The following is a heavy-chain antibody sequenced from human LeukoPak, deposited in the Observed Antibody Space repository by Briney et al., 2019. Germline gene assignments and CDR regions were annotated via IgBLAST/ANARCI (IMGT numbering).Heavy chain of an antibody. CDR3: ARMYSSSSYGYYFDY. Sequence: LVASVKVSCKASGYTFTGFYMHWVRQAPGQGLEWMGWINANSGVTDYALKFQGRVTMTRDTSISTAYMELSRLRSDDTAIYYCARMYSSSSYGYYFDYWGQGTLVTVSS. CDR1: GYTFTGFY. V-gene: IGHV1-2*03. CDR2: INANSGVT. J-gene: IGHJ4*02. D-gene: IGHD6-13*01.